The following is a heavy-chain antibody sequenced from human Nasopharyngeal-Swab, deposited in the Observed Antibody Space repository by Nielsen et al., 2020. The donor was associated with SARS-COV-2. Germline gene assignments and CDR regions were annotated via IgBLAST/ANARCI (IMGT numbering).Heavy chain of an antibody. V-gene: IGHV5-51*01. CDR1: GYSFTSYW. D-gene: IGHD3-22*01. Sequence: GGSLRLSRKGSGYSFTSYWIGWVRQMPGKGLEWMGIIYPGDSDTRYSPSFQGQVTISADKSISTAYLQWSSLKASDTAMYYCARSDSSDLLEVWGQGTMVTVSS. J-gene: IGHJ3*01. CDR2: IYPGDSDT. CDR3: ARSDSSDLLEV.